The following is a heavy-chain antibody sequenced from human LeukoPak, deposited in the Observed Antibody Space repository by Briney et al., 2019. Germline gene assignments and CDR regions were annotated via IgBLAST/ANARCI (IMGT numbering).Heavy chain of an antibody. CDR2: VYYSGDT. D-gene: IGHD3-22*01. CDR1: GDSVSGVY. J-gene: IGHJ4*02. CDR3: ARVDDSSGYYSLLFDY. Sequence: PSETLSLTCTVSGDSVSGVYWSWIRQPPGKGLEWIGYVYYSGDTNYNPSLKSRVTISVDTSKNQFSLKLSSVTAADTAVYYCARVDDSSGYYSLLFDYWGQGTLVTVSS. V-gene: IGHV4-59*08.